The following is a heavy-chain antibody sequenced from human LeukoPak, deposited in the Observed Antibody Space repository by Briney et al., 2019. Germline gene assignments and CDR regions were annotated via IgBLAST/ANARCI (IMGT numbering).Heavy chain of an antibody. CDR2: INHSGST. CDR3: ARGPPTYYYMDV. V-gene: IGHV4-34*01. Sequence: SETLSLTCAVYGGSFSAYCWSWIRQPPGKGLEWIGEINHSGSTNYNPSLKSRVTISIDASKNQFSLKLSSVTAADTAVYYCARGPPTYYYMDVWGKGTTVTVSS. D-gene: IGHD4-17*01. CDR1: GGSFSAYC. J-gene: IGHJ6*03.